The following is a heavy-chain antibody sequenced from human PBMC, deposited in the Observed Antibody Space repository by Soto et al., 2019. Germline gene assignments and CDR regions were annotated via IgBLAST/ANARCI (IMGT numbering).Heavy chain of an antibody. V-gene: IGHV3-21*01. J-gene: IGHJ4*02. CDR1: GFTFSSYS. CDR3: ARDRSGWYYFDY. D-gene: IGHD6-19*01. Sequence: EVQLVESGGGLVKPGGSLRLSCAASGFTFSSYSMNWVRQAPGKGLEWVSSISSSSSYIYYADSVKGRFTISRDNAKNSLYLQMNSLRAEDTAVYYCARDRSGWYYFDYWGQGTLVTVSS. CDR2: ISSSSSYI.